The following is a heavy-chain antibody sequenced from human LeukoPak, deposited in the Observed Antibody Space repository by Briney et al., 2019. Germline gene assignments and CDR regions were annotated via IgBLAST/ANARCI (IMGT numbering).Heavy chain of an antibody. J-gene: IGHJ5*02. CDR3: ARGGYTAGFDP. CDR1: GFTFSNYW. CDR2: INGAGSST. D-gene: IGHD5-12*01. V-gene: IGHV3-74*01. Sequence: GGSLRLSCAASGFTFSNYWMHWVRQAPGKGLMWVSRINGAGSSTSYADSVKGRFIISRDNAKNTVYLQMNGLRAEDTAMYYCARGGYTAGFDPWGQGSLVTVSS.